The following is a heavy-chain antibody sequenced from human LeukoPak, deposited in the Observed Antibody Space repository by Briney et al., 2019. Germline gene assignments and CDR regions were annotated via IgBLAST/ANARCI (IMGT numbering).Heavy chain of an antibody. CDR1: GGTLSSYA. V-gene: IGHV1-69*05. CDR2: IIPIFGTA. J-gene: IGHJ4*02. Sequence: SVKVSCKASGGTLSSYAISWVREAPGQGLEWMGRIIPIFGTANYAQKFQGRVTITTDESTSTAYMELSSLRSEDTAVYYCARVGHSTRLQTYYFDYWGQGTLVTVSS. CDR3: ARVGHSTRLQTYYFDY. D-gene: IGHD2-15*01.